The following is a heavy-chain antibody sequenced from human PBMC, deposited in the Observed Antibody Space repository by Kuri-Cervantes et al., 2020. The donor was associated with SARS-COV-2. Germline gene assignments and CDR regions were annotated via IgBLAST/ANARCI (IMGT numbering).Heavy chain of an antibody. J-gene: IGHJ4*02. CDR3: ATRFLEWDY. V-gene: IGHV4-39*01. D-gene: IGHD3-3*01. CDR1: GGSFSSSSYY. CDR2: IYYSGST. Sequence: SQTLSLTCAVYGGSFSSSSYYWGWIRQPPGKGLEWIGSIYYSGSTYYNPSLKSRVTISVDTSKNQFSLKLSSVTAADTAVYYCATRFLEWDYWGQGTLVTVAS.